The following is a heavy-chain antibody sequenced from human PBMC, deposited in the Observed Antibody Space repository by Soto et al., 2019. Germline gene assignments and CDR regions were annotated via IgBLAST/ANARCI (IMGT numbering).Heavy chain of an antibody. CDR3: ARETPGSIAYHYFEY. V-gene: IGHV3-48*01. D-gene: IGHD3-10*01. Sequence: EVQLVESGGGLVQPGGSLRLSCAASGFTSSSHSMSWVRQAPGKGLEWLSLIRASSGLTYYADSVKDRFTISRDDAKNLLYLQMNDLRAEDTAVYYCARETPGSIAYHYFEYGGQGALVTVSA. CDR2: IRASSGLT. J-gene: IGHJ4*02. CDR1: GFTSSSHS.